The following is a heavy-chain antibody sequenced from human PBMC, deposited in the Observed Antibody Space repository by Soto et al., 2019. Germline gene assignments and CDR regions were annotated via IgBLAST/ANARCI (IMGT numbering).Heavy chain of an antibody. CDR1: GATFDTFA. CDR2: IIPIFRTP. CDR3: ARDKDRKQLGGNYYYTLDV. V-gene: IGHV1-69*12. J-gene: IGHJ6*02. D-gene: IGHD1-1*01. Sequence: QVQLVQSGAEVVKPGSSVKVSCKASGATFDTFAISCVRQAPGQGLAWMGGIIPIFRTPDYGQKFQGSVTITADESTSTAYRELSSLRSEDTAVYYCARDKDRKQLGGNYYYTLDVWGQGTTVTVSS.